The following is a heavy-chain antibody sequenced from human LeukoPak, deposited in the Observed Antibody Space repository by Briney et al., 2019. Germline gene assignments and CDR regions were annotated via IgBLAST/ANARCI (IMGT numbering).Heavy chain of an antibody. CDR2: ISAYNGNT. J-gene: IGHJ4*02. Sequence: ASVKVSCKASGYTFTSYGISWVRQAPGQGLEWMGWISAYNGNTNYAQKLQGRVTMTTDTSTSTAYMELRSLRSDDTAVYYCARAFSRIAAAGSFSDHWGQGTLVTVSS. CDR1: GYTFTSYG. CDR3: ARAFSRIAAAGSFSDH. D-gene: IGHD6-13*01. V-gene: IGHV1-18*01.